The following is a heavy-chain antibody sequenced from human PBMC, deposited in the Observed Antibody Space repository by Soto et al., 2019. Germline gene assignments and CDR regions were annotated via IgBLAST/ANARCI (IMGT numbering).Heavy chain of an antibody. CDR3: AKATRSYYYDSSGYYLPFDY. CDR2: ISGSGGST. V-gene: IGHV3-23*01. CDR1: GFTFSSYA. D-gene: IGHD3-22*01. J-gene: IGHJ4*02. Sequence: GGSLRLSCAASGFTFSSYAMSWVRQAPGKGLEWVSAISGSGGSTDYADSVKGLFTISRDNSKNTLYLQMNRLRAEDTDVYYCAKATRSYYYDSSGYYLPFDYWGQGTLVTVSS.